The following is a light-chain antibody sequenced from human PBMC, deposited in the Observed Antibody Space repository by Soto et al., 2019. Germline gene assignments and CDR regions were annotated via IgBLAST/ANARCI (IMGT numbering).Light chain of an antibody. Sequence: EIVMTQSPATLSVSPGETATLSCRASQSVDRAVAWYQHKPGQAPRLLIVGASFRATGVPGRFSGGGSGTEFTLTISSLQSEDFAVYYCQQYRHWPPLTFGGGTAVEIK. CDR1: QSVDRA. CDR3: QQYRHWPPLT. V-gene: IGKV3-15*01. J-gene: IGKJ4*01. CDR2: GAS.